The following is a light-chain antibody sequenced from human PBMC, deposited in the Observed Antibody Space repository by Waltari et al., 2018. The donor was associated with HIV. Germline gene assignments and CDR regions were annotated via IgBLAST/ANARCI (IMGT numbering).Light chain of an antibody. Sequence: QSVLTQPPSASGTPGQRVTISCSGSSSNIGSNTVNCYQQLPGTAPKLLIYRNNQRPSGVPDRFSGSKSGTSASRAISGLQSEDEADYYCAAWDDSLNGPVVFGGGTKLTVL. V-gene: IGLV1-44*01. CDR3: AAWDDSLNGPVV. J-gene: IGLJ2*01. CDR2: RNN. CDR1: SSNIGSNT.